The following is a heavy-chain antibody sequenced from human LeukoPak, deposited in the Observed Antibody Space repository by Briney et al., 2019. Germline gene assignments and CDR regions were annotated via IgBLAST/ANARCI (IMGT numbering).Heavy chain of an antibody. D-gene: IGHD2-2*01. CDR2: IYSGGST. Sequence: GGSLRLSCAASGFTVSSNYMSWVRQDPGKGLEWVSVIYSGGSTYYADSVKGRFAISRDNSKNTLYLQMNSLRAEDTAVYYCATHCSSTSCPIEFDYWGQGTLVTVSS. CDR1: GFTVSSNY. J-gene: IGHJ4*02. CDR3: ATHCSSTSCPIEFDY. V-gene: IGHV3-66*01.